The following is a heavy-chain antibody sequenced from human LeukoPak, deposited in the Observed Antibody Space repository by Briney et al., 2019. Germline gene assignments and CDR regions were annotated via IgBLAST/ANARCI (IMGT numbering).Heavy chain of an antibody. CDR2: IRYNGSNK. V-gene: IGHV3-30*02. Sequence: GGSLRLSCAASGFTFSSYGMHWVRQAPGKGLEWVAFIRYNGSNKYYADSVKGRFTISRDNSKNTLYLQMNSLRAEDTAVYYCAKPYSGSYAFFFDCWGQGTLVTVSS. J-gene: IGHJ4*02. D-gene: IGHD1-26*01. CDR1: GFTFSSYG. CDR3: AKPYSGSYAFFFDC.